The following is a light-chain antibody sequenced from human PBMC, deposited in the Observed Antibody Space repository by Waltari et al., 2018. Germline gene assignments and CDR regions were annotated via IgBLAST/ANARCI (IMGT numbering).Light chain of an antibody. J-gene: IGKJ1*01. CDR1: QNIGTH. CDR3: QQGATASWA. CDR2: AAS. Sequence: IQMTQSPSSLSASVGDRVTIPCRASQNIGTHLSWYQQSAGKAPKVLIYAASTLQSGVPSRFSGSGSGTDFTLTIYSLQPEDVATYYCQQGATASWAFGQGTKVEIK. V-gene: IGKV1-39*01.